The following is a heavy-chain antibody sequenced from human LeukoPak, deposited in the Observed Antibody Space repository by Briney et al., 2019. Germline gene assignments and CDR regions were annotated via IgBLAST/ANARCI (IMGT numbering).Heavy chain of an antibody. CDR1: GFTFSSYG. CDR3: AKVVYSSSWYFDY. Sequence: GGSLRLSCAASGFTFSSYGMHWVRQAPGKGLEWVAVISYDGSNKYYADSVKGRFTISRDNSKNTLYLRMNSLRAEDTAVYYCAKVVYSSSWYFDYWGRGTLVTVSS. J-gene: IGHJ4*02. V-gene: IGHV3-30*18. CDR2: ISYDGSNK. D-gene: IGHD6-13*01.